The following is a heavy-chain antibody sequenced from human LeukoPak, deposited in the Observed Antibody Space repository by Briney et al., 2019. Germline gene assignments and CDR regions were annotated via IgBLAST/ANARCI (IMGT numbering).Heavy chain of an antibody. Sequence: PGGSLRLSCAASGFTFSSYSMNWVRQAPGKGLECVSSISSSSSSIYYADSVKGRFTISRDDAKNSLYLQMNSLRAEDTAVYYCTRTATDTGEFDYWGQGSLVTVSS. CDR2: ISSSSSSI. D-gene: IGHD6-13*01. CDR3: TRTATDTGEFDY. CDR1: GFTFSSYS. V-gene: IGHV3-21*01. J-gene: IGHJ4*02.